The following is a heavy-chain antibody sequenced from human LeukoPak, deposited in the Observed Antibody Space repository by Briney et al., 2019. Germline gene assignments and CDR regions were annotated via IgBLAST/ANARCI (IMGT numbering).Heavy chain of an antibody. V-gene: IGHV3-53*01. J-gene: IGHJ4*02. CDR1: GGSISSYY. CDR3: ARDRPVGY. Sequence: PSETLSLTCTVSGGSISSYYWSWVRQAPGKGLEWVSFIYGGGNIYYADSVKGRFTISRDNSKNTLYLQMNSLRAEDTAVYYCARDRPVGYWGQGTLVTVSS. D-gene: IGHD6-6*01. CDR2: IYGGGNI.